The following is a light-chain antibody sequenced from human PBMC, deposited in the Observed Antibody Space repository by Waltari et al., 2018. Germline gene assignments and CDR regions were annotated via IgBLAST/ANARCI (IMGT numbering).Light chain of an antibody. Sequence: EIVLTQSPATLSLSPGERAPLSCRASQSIRVEVAWYQQRPGQHPRLLISDASNRVTGIPGRFTGSGSGTDFTLTISSLEPEDSGVYYCQQRNDWPITFGQGTRLEIK. CDR3: QQRNDWPIT. V-gene: IGKV3-11*01. CDR2: DAS. J-gene: IGKJ5*01. CDR1: QSIRVE.